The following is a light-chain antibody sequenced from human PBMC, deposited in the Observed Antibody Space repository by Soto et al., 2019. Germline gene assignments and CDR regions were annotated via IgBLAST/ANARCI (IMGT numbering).Light chain of an antibody. CDR3: SSHTSGSTRV. V-gene: IGLV2-14*01. CDR2: EVT. Sequence: QSALTQPASVSGSPGQSIAISCTGTSSDVGGYDYVSWYQQQPDKAPKLMIYEVTQRPSGVSNRFSGSKSGNTASLTISGLQAEDEADYYCSSHTSGSTRVFGNGTKLTVL. CDR1: SSDVGGYDY. J-gene: IGLJ1*01.